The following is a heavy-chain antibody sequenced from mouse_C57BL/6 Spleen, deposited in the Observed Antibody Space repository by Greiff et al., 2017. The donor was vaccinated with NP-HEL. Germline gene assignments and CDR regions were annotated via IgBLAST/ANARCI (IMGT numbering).Heavy chain of an antibody. V-gene: IGHV6-3*01. Sequence: EVKLMESGGGLVQPGGSMKLSCVASGFTFSNYWMNWVRQSPEKGLEWVAQIRLKSDNYATHYAESVKGRFTISRDDSKSSVYLQMNNLRAEDTGIYYCTGYLYYGNYDAMDYWGQGTSVTVSS. CDR2: IRLKSDNYAT. D-gene: IGHD2-1*01. CDR1: GFTFSNYW. CDR3: TGYLYYGNYDAMDY. J-gene: IGHJ4*01.